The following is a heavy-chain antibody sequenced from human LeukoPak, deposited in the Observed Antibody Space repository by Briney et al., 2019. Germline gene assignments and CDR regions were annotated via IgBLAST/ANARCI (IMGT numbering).Heavy chain of an antibody. V-gene: IGHV3-48*04. CDR3: ARGSTTVTTPFDY. Sequence: PGGSLRLSCAASGFTFSSYSMNWDRQAPGKGLEWVSYISSSSSTIYYADSVKGRFTISRDNAKNSLYLQMNSLRAEDTAVYYCARGSTTVTTPFDYWGQGTLVTVSS. CDR2: ISSSSSTI. CDR1: GFTFSSYS. J-gene: IGHJ4*02. D-gene: IGHD4-11*01.